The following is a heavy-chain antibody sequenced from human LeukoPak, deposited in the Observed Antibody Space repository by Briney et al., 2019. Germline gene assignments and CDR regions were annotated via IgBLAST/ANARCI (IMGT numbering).Heavy chain of an antibody. CDR3: ATSYDSSGYSFDY. Sequence: ASVKVSCKVSGYTLTELSMHWVRQAPGKGLEWMGGFDPEDGETIYAQKFQGRVTMTEDTSTDTAYMELSSLRSEGTAVYYCATSYDSSGYSFDYWGQGTLVTVSS. CDR1: GYTLTELS. J-gene: IGHJ4*02. V-gene: IGHV1-24*01. CDR2: FDPEDGET. D-gene: IGHD3-22*01.